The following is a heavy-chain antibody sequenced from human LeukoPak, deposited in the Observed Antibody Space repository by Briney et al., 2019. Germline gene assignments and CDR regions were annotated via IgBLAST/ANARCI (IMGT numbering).Heavy chain of an antibody. CDR2: IKQDGSEK. CDR1: GFTFSSYW. D-gene: IGHD3-22*01. Sequence: GGSLRLSCAASGFTFSSYWMSWVRQAPGKGLEWVANIKQDGSEKYYVDSVKGRFTISKDNSKNTLYLQMNSLRAEDTAVYYCAREGYDSSGYYYEYYFDYWGQGTLVTVSS. CDR3: AREGYDSSGYYYEYYFDY. V-gene: IGHV3-7*01. J-gene: IGHJ4*02.